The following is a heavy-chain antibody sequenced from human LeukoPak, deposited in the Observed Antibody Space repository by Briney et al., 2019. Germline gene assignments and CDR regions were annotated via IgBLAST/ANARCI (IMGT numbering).Heavy chain of an antibody. V-gene: IGHV4-34*01. CDR2: INHSGST. CDR1: GGSFSGYY. J-gene: IGHJ4*02. Sequence: SETLSLTCAVYGGSFSGYYWSWIRQPPGKGLEWIGEINHSGSTNYNPSLKSRVTISVDTSKNQFSLKLSSVTAADTAVYYCARGRVVGGVMAYWGQGTLVTVSS. CDR3: ARGRVVGGVMAY. D-gene: IGHD3-16*01.